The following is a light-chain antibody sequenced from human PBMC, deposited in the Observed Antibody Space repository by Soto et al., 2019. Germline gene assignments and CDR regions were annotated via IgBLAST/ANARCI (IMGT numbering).Light chain of an antibody. CDR1: SSDVGHYTY. J-gene: IGLJ1*01. CDR3: SSYAGGKRV. CDR2: EVI. V-gene: IGLV2-8*01. Sequence: QSVLTQPPSASGSPGRSVTISCTGTSSDVGHYTYVAWYQHHPGKAPKLMIYEVIKRPSGVPDRFSGSKSGNTASLTVSGLQAEDESDYYCSSYAGGKRVFGTGTKLTLL.